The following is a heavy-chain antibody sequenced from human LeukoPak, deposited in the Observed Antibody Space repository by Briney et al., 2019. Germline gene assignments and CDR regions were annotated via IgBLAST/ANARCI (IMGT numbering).Heavy chain of an antibody. Sequence: GGSLRLSCAASGFTFSSYGMHWVRQAPGKGLEWVAVIWYDGSNKYYADSVKGRLTISRDNSKNTLYLQMNSLRAEDTAVYYCARDWDYGDSYYFDYWGQGTLVTVSS. V-gene: IGHV3-33*01. CDR1: GFTFSSYG. CDR2: IWYDGSNK. D-gene: IGHD4-17*01. CDR3: ARDWDYGDSYYFDY. J-gene: IGHJ4*02.